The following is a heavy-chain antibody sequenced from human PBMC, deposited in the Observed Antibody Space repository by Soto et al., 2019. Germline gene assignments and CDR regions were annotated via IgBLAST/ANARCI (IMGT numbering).Heavy chain of an antibody. D-gene: IGHD2-15*01. V-gene: IGHV3-9*01. Sequence: EVQLVESGGGLVQPGRSLRLSCVASGFNFDDYAMHWVRQAPGEGLEWVSTISWSSGTLGYADSVKGRFTISRDNARNFLYLQMNSLRPEDTALYFCAKSRRMADNCFDPWGQGTLVTVSS. J-gene: IGHJ5*02. CDR1: GFNFDDYA. CDR3: AKSRRMADNCFDP. CDR2: ISWSSGTL.